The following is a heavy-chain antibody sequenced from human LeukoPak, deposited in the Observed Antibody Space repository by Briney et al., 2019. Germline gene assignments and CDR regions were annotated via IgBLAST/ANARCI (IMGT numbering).Heavy chain of an antibody. CDR1: GFTFSRNA. J-gene: IGHJ4*02. Sequence: GGSLRLSCAAPGFTFSRNAMSWVRQAPGKGLEWVSSLDSAGGTYYADSVKGRFTISRDTSKNTLYLQMNSLRADDTAVYYCAKRSDAMAMDYWGQGALVTVSS. CDR3: AKRSDAMAMDY. CDR2: LDSAGGT. D-gene: IGHD5-18*01. V-gene: IGHV3-23*01.